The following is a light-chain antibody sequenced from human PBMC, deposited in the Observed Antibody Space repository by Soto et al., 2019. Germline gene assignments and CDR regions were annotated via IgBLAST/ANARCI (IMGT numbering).Light chain of an antibody. Sequence: DIQLTQSPSTLSLSEGDRVTITCRASQGISNSLAWYQQKPGKAPKLLIYSASTLQSGVPSRFSGGFSGTEFTLTISSLQPEDFATYYCQQFYRYPITFGQGTRLEI. CDR1: QGISNS. CDR3: QQFYRYPIT. CDR2: SAS. V-gene: IGKV1-9*01. J-gene: IGKJ5*01.